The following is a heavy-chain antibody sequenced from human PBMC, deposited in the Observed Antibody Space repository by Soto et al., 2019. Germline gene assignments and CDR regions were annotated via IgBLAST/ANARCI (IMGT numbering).Heavy chain of an antibody. V-gene: IGHV1-69*09. CDR1: GFPFNSYG. J-gene: IGHJ4*02. CDR3: ARMKLASLHN. Sequence: QVVLLQSGTEVKRPGSSVKVSCKASGFPFNSYGFAWVRQAPGRGLEWVGRINPASQFRNYEQSLQGRVTINAYTSTTPAYRELSGLTSEATAVYYCARMKLASLHNWGQGTLVNVS. CDR2: INPASQFR.